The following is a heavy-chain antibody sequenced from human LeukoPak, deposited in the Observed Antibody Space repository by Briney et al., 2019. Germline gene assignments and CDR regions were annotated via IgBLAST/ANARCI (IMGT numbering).Heavy chain of an antibody. CDR2: ISYDGSNK. V-gene: IGHV3-30*18. Sequence: PGGSLRLSCAASGFTFSSYGMHWVRQAPGKGLEWVAVISYDGSNKYYADSVKGRFTISRDNSKNTLYLQMNSLRAEDTAVYYCAKEFEAAAGIEDAFDIWGQGTMVTVSS. CDR1: GFTFSSYG. J-gene: IGHJ3*02. D-gene: IGHD6-13*01. CDR3: AKEFEAAAGIEDAFDI.